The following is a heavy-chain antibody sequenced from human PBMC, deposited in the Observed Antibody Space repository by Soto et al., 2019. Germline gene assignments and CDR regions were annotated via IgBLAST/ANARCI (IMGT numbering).Heavy chain of an antibody. CDR3: ARGYDFWSGYLGDKPRNFDY. CDR2: INHSGST. J-gene: IGHJ4*02. V-gene: IGHV4-34*01. Sequence: SETLSLTCAVYGGSFSGYYWSWIRQPPGKGLEWIGEINHSGSTNYNPSLKSRVTISVDTSKNQFSLKLSSVTAADTAVYYCARGYDFWSGYLGDKPRNFDYWGQGTLVTVSS. D-gene: IGHD3-3*01. CDR1: GGSFSGYY.